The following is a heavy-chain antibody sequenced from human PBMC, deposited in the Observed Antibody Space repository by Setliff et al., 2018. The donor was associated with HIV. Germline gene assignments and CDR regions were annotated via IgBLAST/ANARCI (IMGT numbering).Heavy chain of an antibody. J-gene: IGHJ4*02. D-gene: IGHD6-19*01. CDR1: GGTFSSFA. CDR2: INPSGGST. Sequence: ASVKVSCKASGGTFSSFAISWVRQAPGQGPEWMGIINPSGGSTTYAQKFQGRVTMTRDTSTSTFYMELSSLRSEDTAVYYCATAKEHWLTEGGFDFWGQGTLVTVSS. V-gene: IGHV1-46*01. CDR3: ATAKEHWLTEGGFDF.